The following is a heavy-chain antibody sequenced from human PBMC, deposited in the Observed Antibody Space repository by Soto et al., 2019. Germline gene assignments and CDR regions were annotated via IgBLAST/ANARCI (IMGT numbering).Heavy chain of an antibody. CDR1: GGSISSGGYS. Sequence: QLQLQESGSGLVKQSQTLSLTCAVSGGSISSGGYSWSWIRQPPGKGLEWIGYIYHSGSTYYNPSLQRRVTISVDRSKNQFSLKLSSVTAADTAVYYCAAGGGLPRYYWGQGTMVTVSS. J-gene: IGHJ4*02. CDR3: AAGGGLPRYY. V-gene: IGHV4-30-2*01. D-gene: IGHD5-12*01. CDR2: IYHSGST.